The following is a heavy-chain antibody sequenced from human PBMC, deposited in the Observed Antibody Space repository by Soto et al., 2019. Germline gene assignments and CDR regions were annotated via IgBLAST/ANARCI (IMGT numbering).Heavy chain of an antibody. CDR3: VMLAYDILTGYVDY. J-gene: IGHJ4*02. CDR2: ISGSGGST. V-gene: IGHV3-23*01. Sequence: EVQLLESGGGLVQPGGSLRLSCAASGFTFSSYAMSWVRQAPGKGLEWVSAISGSGGSTYYADSVKGRFTISRDNSKNTLYLQMNSLRAEDTAVYYCVMLAYDILTGYVDYWGQGTLVTVSS. CDR1: GFTFSSYA. D-gene: IGHD3-9*01.